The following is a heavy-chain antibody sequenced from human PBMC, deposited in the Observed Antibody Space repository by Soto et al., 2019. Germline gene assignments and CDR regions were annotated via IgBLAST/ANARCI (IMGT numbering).Heavy chain of an antibody. CDR1: GFTFSSYA. Sequence: GGSLRLSCSASGFTFSSYAMHWVRQAPGKGLEYVSAISSNGGRTYYADSVKGRFTISRDNSKNTLYLQMSSLRAEDADVSSFLNDPSSLSCCFDYWGQGTLVTVSS. CDR3: LNDPSSLSCCFDY. D-gene: IGHD6-6*01. J-gene: IGHJ4*02. CDR2: ISSNGGRT. V-gene: IGHV3-64D*06.